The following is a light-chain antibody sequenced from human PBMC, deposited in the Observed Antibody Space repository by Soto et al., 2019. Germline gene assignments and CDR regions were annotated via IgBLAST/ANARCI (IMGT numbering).Light chain of an antibody. J-gene: IGKJ1*01. V-gene: IGKV1-39*01. CDR3: QQSYTTPGT. CDR1: QAINKY. Sequence: DIQMTQSPSSLPASVGDSVTITCRESQAINKYLNWYQHKAGQAPKLLIYGASSLHKRVPARFRGSGAGTFFTLTISSLQPEDFATYYCQQSYTTPGTFGRGTTVEIK. CDR2: GAS.